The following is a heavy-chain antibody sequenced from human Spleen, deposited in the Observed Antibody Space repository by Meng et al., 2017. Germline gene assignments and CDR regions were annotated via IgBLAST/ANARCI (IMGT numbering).Heavy chain of an antibody. V-gene: IGHV1-8*01. Sequence: QVQLVQSGAEVKKPGASVKVSCKASGYTFTNYDIHWVRQATGQGLEWMGWMNPNSGKTGYAQKFQGRVTMSRNTSITTAYMELSSLRSEDTAVYYCALWDHFWSGYTWFDPWGQGTLVTVSS. CDR3: ALWDHFWSGYTWFDP. CDR1: GYTFTNYD. J-gene: IGHJ5*02. D-gene: IGHD3-3*02. CDR2: MNPNSGKT.